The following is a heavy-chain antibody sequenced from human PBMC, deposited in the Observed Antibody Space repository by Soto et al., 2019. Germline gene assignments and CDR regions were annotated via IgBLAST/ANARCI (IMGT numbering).Heavy chain of an antibody. V-gene: IGHV5-51*01. CDR3: ARAIAAAAMGGYYYGMDV. D-gene: IGHD6-13*01. CDR1: GYSFTSYW. CDR2: IHPGDSDT. Sequence: PGESLKISCKGSGYSFTSYWIGWVRQMPGKGLEWMGIIHPGDSDTRYSPSFQGQVTISADKSISTAYLQWSSLKASDTAMYYCARAIAAAAMGGYYYGMDVWGQGTTVTVSS. J-gene: IGHJ6*02.